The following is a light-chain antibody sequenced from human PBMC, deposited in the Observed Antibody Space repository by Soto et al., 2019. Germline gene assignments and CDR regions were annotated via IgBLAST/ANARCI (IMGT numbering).Light chain of an antibody. J-gene: IGKJ4*01. V-gene: IGKV3-11*01. Sequence: EIVLTQSPATLSLSPGERATLSCRASQSVRNDLVWYHQKPGQAPRVLIYSASNRATGIPARFSGGGSGTDFTITISSLEPEEFAVYYCQQRTNWPPTFGGGTKVEMK. CDR1: QSVRND. CDR3: QQRTNWPPT. CDR2: SAS.